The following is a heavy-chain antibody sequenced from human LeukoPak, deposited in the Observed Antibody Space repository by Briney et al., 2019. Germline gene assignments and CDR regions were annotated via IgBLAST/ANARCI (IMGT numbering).Heavy chain of an antibody. J-gene: IGHJ4*02. V-gene: IGHV3-21*01. CDR1: GFTFSSYT. D-gene: IGHD5-18*01. CDR3: ARAPDAAMVTGSDY. CDR2: ISIRSNYI. Sequence: GGSLRLSCAAFGFTFSSYTMNWVRQAPGKGLEWVSSISIRSNYIYYADSVRGRFTISRDNAKNSLYLQMNNLRAEDTAVYYCARAPDAAMVTGSDYWGKGTLVTVSS.